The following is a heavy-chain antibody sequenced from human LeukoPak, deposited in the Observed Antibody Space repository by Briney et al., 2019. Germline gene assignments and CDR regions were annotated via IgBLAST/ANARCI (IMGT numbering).Heavy chain of an antibody. J-gene: IGHJ4*02. CDR2: IYSGGST. V-gene: IGHV3-66*01. CDR1: GFTVSSNY. D-gene: IGHD3-10*01. Sequence: GGSLRLSCAASGFTVSSNYMSWVRQAPGKGLEWVSVIYSGGSTYYADSVKGRFTISRDNSKNTLYLQMNGLRAEDTAVYYCARAGSYYNVLKSDYFDYWGQGTLVTVSS. CDR3: ARAGSYYNVLKSDYFDY.